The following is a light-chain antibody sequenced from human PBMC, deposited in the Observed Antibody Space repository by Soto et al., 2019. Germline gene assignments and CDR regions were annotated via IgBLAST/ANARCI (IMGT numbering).Light chain of an antibody. CDR1: SSDIGAYNS. CDR3: CSYTSSTTPL. V-gene: IGLV2-14*01. J-gene: IGLJ2*01. Sequence: QSVLTQPASVSGSPGQSITISCTGTSSDIGAYNSVSWYQQHPGKAPKLIVFQVSFRPSAVSDRFSGSKSGNTASLTISGLQAEDEADYYCCSYTSSTTPLFGGGTKLTVL. CDR2: QVS.